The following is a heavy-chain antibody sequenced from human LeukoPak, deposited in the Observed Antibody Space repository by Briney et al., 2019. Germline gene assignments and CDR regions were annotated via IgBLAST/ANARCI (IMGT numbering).Heavy chain of an antibody. CDR2: ISGSGGST. V-gene: IGHV3-23*01. Sequence: PGGSLRLSCAASGFTFSSYAMSWVRQAPGKGLEWVSAISGSGGSTYYADSVKGRFTISRDNSKNTLYLQMNSLRAEDTVVYYCAKDISGSYLNYFDYWGQGTLVTVSS. J-gene: IGHJ4*02. CDR3: AKDISGSYLNYFDY. CDR1: GFTFSSYA. D-gene: IGHD3-10*01.